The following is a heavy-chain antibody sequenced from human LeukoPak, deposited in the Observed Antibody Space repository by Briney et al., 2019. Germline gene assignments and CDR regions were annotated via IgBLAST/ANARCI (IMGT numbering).Heavy chain of an antibody. Sequence: PSETLSLTCTVSGGSFTIYYWSWIRQPAGKGLEWIGYIYYSGSTNYNPSLKSRVTISVDTSKNQFSLKLRSVTAADTAVYYCARDRYYYDSSGYSPFDYWGRGTLVTVSS. CDR3: ARDRYYYDSSGYSPFDY. D-gene: IGHD3-22*01. CDR1: GGSFTIYY. CDR2: IYYSGST. V-gene: IGHV4-59*01. J-gene: IGHJ4*02.